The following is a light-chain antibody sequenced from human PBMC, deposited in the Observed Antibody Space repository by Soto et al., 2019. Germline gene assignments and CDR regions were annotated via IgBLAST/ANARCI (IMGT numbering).Light chain of an antibody. Sequence: QSVLTHPPSASGTPGQRVTISCSGSSSNIGSNTVNWYQQLPGTAPKLLIYSNNQRPSGVPDRFSGSKSGTSASLAISGLQSEDEADYYCAACDDSLNGWVFGGGTKLTVL. CDR3: AACDDSLNGWV. CDR1: SSNIGSNT. J-gene: IGLJ3*02. V-gene: IGLV1-44*01. CDR2: SNN.